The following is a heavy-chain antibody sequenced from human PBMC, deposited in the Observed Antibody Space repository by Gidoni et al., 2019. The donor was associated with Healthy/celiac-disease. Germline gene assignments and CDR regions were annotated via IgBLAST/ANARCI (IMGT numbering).Heavy chain of an antibody. V-gene: IGHV4-31*03. CDR1: GGSIRSGGYY. D-gene: IGHD3-22*01. Sequence: QVQLQESGPGLVKPSQTLSLPCPVSGGSIRSGGYYWSWIRQHPGKGLEWIGYIYYSGSTYYNPSLKSRVTISVDTSKNQFSLKLSSVTAADTAVYYCARGAMIVVSPTSWFDPWGQGTLVTVSS. CDR2: IYYSGST. CDR3: ARGAMIVVSPTSWFDP. J-gene: IGHJ5*02.